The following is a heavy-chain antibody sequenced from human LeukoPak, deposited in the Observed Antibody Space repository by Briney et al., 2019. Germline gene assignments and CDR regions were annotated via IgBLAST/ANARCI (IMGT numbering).Heavy chain of an antibody. D-gene: IGHD3-16*02. CDR1: GYTFTGYY. J-gene: IGHJ4*02. V-gene: IGHV1-46*01. CDR3: ARGDYVWGSYRYSPSPD. Sequence: ASVKVSCKASGYTFTGYYMHWVRQAPGQGLEWMGIINPSGGSTSYAQKFQGRVTMTRDTSTSTVYMELSSLRSEDTAVYYCARGDYVWGSYRYSPSPDWGQGTLVTVSS. CDR2: INPSGGST.